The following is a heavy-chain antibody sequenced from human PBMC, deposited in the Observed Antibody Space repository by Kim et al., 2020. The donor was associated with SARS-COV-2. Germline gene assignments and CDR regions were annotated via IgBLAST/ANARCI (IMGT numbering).Heavy chain of an antibody. J-gene: IGHJ3*02. CDR3: ARCSRGTMIVVDHDAFDI. Sequence: ASVKVSCKASGYTFTSYGISWVRQAPGQGLEWMGWISAYNGNTNYAQKLQGRVTMTTDTSTSTAYMELRSLRSDDTAVYYCARCSRGTMIVVDHDAFDIWGQGTMVTVSS. CDR1: GYTFTSYG. CDR2: ISAYNGNT. D-gene: IGHD3-22*01. V-gene: IGHV1-18*04.